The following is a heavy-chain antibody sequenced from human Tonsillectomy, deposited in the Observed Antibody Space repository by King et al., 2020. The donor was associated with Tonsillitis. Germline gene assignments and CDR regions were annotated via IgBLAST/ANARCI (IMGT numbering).Heavy chain of an antibody. J-gene: IGHJ4*02. CDR2: IHPGDSDT. V-gene: IGHV5-51*01. Sequence: VQLVQSGAEVKKPGESLKISCQGSGYIFTSYWIGRVRQMPGKGLEWVGIIHPGDSDTRYSPSFKGQVAIPADRSIGTAYLHWSSLKASDTAIYYCARQGDHYFGSGSFTDWGQGTLVTVSS. D-gene: IGHD3-10*01. CDR3: ARQGDHYFGSGSFTD. CDR1: GYIFTSYW.